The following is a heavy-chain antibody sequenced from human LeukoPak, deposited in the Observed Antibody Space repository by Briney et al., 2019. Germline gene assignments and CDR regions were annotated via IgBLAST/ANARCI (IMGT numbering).Heavy chain of an antibody. V-gene: IGHV4-59*11. J-gene: IGHJ5*02. CDR3: ARGSSNYGWFDP. CDR1: GSSIRSHY. D-gene: IGHD4-11*01. Sequence: SETLSLTCTVSGSSIRSHYWSWIRQPPGKGLEWIGYIYYSGSTNYNPSLKSRVTISVDTSKNQFSLKLSSVTAADTAVYYCARGSSNYGWFDPWGQGTLVTVSS. CDR2: IYYSGST.